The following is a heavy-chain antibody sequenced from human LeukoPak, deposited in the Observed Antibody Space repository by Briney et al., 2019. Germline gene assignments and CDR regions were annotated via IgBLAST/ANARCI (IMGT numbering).Heavy chain of an antibody. Sequence: SGTLSLTCAVSGGSISSSNWCSWVRQPPGKGLEWIGEIYHSGSTNYNPSLKSRVTISVDKSKNQFSLKLSSVTAADTAVYYCARDPSLEQYGSGSYYGATWFDPWGQGTLVTVSS. CDR3: ARDPSLEQYGSGSYYGATWFDP. V-gene: IGHV4-4*02. CDR1: GGSISSSNW. D-gene: IGHD3-10*01. CDR2: IYHSGST. J-gene: IGHJ5*02.